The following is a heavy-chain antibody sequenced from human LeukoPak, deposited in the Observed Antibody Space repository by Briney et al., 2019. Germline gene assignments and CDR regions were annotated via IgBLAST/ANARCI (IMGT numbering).Heavy chain of an antibody. CDR1: GGTFSSYA. J-gene: IGHJ4*02. CDR3: ARSRERSYYYDSSGYYGFDY. CDR2: IIPIFGTA. V-gene: IGHV1-69*05. D-gene: IGHD3-22*01. Sequence: GASVKVSCKASGGTFSSYAISWVRQAPGQGLEWMGGIIPIFGTANYAQKFQGRVTITTDESTSTAYMELSSLRSEDTAVYYCARSRERSYYYDSSGYYGFDYWGQGTLVTVSS.